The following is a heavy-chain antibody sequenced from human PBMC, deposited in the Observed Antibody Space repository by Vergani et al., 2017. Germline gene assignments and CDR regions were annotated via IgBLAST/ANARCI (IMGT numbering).Heavy chain of an antibody. Sequence: EVQLLESGGGLVQPGGSLRLSCAASGFTFSSYAMSWVRQAPGKGLEWVSAISGSGGSTYYADSVKGRFTISRDNSKNTLYLQMNSLRAEDTAVYYWAKTPQYYYDSSGYYSYFDYWGQGTLVTVSS. CDR3: AKTPQYYYDSSGYYSYFDY. V-gene: IGHV3-23*01. J-gene: IGHJ4*02. D-gene: IGHD3-22*01. CDR2: ISGSGGST. CDR1: GFTFSSYA.